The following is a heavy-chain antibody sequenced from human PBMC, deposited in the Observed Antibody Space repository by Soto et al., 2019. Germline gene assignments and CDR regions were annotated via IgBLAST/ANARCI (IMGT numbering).Heavy chain of an antibody. V-gene: IGHV1-69*01. CDR3: ARVFPDGWVEPGVVQGYLDT. CDR1: ADSFSSYG. D-gene: IGHD3-3*01. J-gene: IGHJ4*02. CDR2: IILIFGTT. Sequence: QVQLVQSGAEVKEPGSAVKVSCKAPADSFSSYGISWVRQAPGQGLEWMGGIILIFGTTNYAEKFQGRVTITADESTNTAYMELSSLRSEDTALYYCARVFPDGWVEPGVVQGYLDTWGRGTLVTVSS.